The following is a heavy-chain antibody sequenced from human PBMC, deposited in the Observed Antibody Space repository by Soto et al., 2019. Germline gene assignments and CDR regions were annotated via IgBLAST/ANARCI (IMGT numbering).Heavy chain of an antibody. CDR3: ARDMHAGFTHSFDP. CDR1: GGSITGYY. CDR2: IYYTGST. J-gene: IGHJ5*02. D-gene: IGHD2-15*01. Sequence: SETLSLTCSVSGGSITGYYWSWIRQHPGKGLEWIGYIYYTGSTYYNPSLKSRVTISIDTSKNQFSLKMSSVTAADTAVYYCARDMHAGFTHSFDPWGQGTLVTVSS. V-gene: IGHV4-31*03.